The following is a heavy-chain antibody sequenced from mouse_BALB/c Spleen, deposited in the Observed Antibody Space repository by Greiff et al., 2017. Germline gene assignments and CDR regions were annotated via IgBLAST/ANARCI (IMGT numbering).Heavy chain of an antibody. V-gene: IGHV1-7*01. Sequence: QVQLQQSGAELAKPGASVKMSCKASGYTFTSYWMHWVKQRPGQGLEWIGYINPSTGYTEYNQKFKDKATLTADKSSSTAYMQLSSLTSEDSAVYYCARTVNGNYVFFDYWGQGTTLTVSS. D-gene: IGHD2-1*01. CDR2: INPSTGYT. CDR1: GYTFTSYW. CDR3: ARTVNGNYVFFDY. J-gene: IGHJ2*01.